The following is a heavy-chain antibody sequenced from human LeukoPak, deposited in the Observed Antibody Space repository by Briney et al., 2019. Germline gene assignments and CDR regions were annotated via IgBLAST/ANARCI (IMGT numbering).Heavy chain of an antibody. D-gene: IGHD6-6*01. Sequence: GGSLRLSCAASGFTFSSYSMNWVRQAPGKGLEWVSYISSGSSTIYYADSVKGRFTISRDNAKNSLYLQMNSLRAEDTAVYYCAKPSSSRIANYFDYWGQGTLVTVSS. CDR3: AKPSSSRIANYFDY. CDR2: ISSGSSTI. CDR1: GFTFSSYS. J-gene: IGHJ4*02. V-gene: IGHV3-48*01.